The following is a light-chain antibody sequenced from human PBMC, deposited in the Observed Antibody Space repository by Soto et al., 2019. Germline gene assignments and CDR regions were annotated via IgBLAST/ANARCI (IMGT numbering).Light chain of an antibody. CDR1: QRISTY. J-gene: IGKJ1*01. CDR3: QQSYSTPRT. Sequence: DIQMTQSPSSLSASVVDIVTITCRASQRISTYLNWYQQKPGKAPKLLIYAASSLQSGVPSRFSGSGSGTDFTLTISSLQPEDFATYYCQQSYSTPRTFGQGTRGDIK. V-gene: IGKV1-39*01. CDR2: AAS.